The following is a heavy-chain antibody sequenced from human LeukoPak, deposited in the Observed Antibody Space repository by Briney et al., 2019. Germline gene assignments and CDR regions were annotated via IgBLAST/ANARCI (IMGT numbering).Heavy chain of an antibody. CDR2: IHYSGST. CDR3: ARLTSYGFWSGYYRTFDY. CDR1: GRSISRGSYE. J-gene: IGHJ4*02. D-gene: IGHD3-3*01. V-gene: IGHV4-39*01. Sequence: SETLSLTCTVSGRSISRGSYECGWIRQPPGKVLEWIARIHYSGSTYYNPSLNIRVTIPVDTSKNHFSLQLSSVTAADTAVYYCARLTSYGFWSGYYRTFDYWGQGTLVTVSS.